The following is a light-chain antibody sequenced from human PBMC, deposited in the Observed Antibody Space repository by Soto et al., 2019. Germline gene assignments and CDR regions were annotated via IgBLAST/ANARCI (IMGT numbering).Light chain of an antibody. V-gene: IGKV1-5*03. CDR3: QHYNTSPWT. CDR2: KAS. J-gene: IGKJ1*01. CDR1: QRISSW. Sequence: DIQMTQSPSILSASVGDRVTITCRASQRISSWLAWYQQKTGKAPNLLIHKASHLESGVPSRFSGSGSGTEFTLTISSLQPGDFATYYCQHYNTSPWTFGQGTKVEIK.